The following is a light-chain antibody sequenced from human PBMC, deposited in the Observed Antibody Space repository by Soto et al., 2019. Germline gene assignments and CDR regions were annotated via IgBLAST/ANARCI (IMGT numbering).Light chain of an antibody. CDR3: QQSYSTPRIT. V-gene: IGKV1-39*01. CDR1: QSISSY. Sequence: DLQMTQSPSSLSASVGDRVTITCRASQSISSYLNWYQQKPGKAPKLLIYAASSLQSGVTSRFSGSGSGTDFTLTISSLQPEDFATYYCQQSYSTPRITFGQGTRLEIK. J-gene: IGKJ5*01. CDR2: AAS.